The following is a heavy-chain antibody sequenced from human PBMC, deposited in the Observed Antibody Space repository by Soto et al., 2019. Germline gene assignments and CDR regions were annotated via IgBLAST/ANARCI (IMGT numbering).Heavy chain of an antibody. D-gene: IGHD5-12*01. CDR3: ARDGGVATRFWALKLRFDP. CDR1: GFTFSSYS. CDR2: ISSSSSYI. J-gene: IGHJ5*02. Sequence: GGSLRLSCAASGFTFSSYSMNWVRQAPGKGLEWVSSISSSSSYIYYADSVKGRFTISRDNAKNSLYLQMNSLRAEDTAVYYCARDGGVATRFWALKLRFDPWGQGTLVTVSS. V-gene: IGHV3-21*01.